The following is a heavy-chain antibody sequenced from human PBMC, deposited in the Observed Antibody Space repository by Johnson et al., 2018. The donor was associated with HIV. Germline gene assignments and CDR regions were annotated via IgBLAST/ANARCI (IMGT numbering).Heavy chain of an antibody. Sequence: VQLVESGGGVVQPGGSLRLSCAASGFTFDDYAMHWVRQAPGKGLEWVSLISWDGGRTYYGDSVKGRFTISRDNSKNSLYLQMNSLRAEDTAVYYCKSEGAFDIWGQGTMVTVSS. CDR3: KSEGAFDI. J-gene: IGHJ3*02. D-gene: IGHD1-14*01. V-gene: IGHV3-43D*03. CDR2: ISWDGGRT. CDR1: GFTFDDYA.